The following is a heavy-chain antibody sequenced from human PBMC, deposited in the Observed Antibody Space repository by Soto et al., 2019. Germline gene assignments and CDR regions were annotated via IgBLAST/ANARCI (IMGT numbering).Heavy chain of an antibody. V-gene: IGHV1-18*01. CDR1: GYTFTNFG. J-gene: IGHJ4*02. CDR2: ISAYNGAT. CDR3: AQDGGGSSGYGIDY. D-gene: IGHD5-12*01. Sequence: QVQLIQSGAELKKPGASVKVSCETSGYTFTNFGVSWVRQAPGQGPEWMGWISAYNGATEYAQKVQGRITITTNTSTSTAYMELRSLTSDDTAVYYCAQDGGGSSGYGIDYWGQGTLVTV.